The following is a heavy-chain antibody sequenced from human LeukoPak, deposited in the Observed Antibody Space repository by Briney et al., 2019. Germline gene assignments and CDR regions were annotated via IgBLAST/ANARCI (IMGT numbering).Heavy chain of an antibody. CDR1: GDSISPYY. V-gene: IGHV4-59*01. CDR2: IYYSGST. Sequence: SETLSLTCTVSGDSISPYYWSWIRQPPGKGLEWIGYIYYSGSTSYNPSLKSRVTISLDTPKNQFSLRLNSVTAADTAVYYCARANGDGGGASDIWGQGTMVTVSS. CDR3: ARANGDGGGASDI. J-gene: IGHJ3*02. D-gene: IGHD4-17*01.